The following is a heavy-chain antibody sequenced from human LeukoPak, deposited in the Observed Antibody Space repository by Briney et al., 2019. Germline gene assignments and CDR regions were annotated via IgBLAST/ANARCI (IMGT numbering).Heavy chain of an antibody. CDR1: GFTFSTYA. Sequence: GGSLRLSCAASGFTFSTYAMSWVRQAPGKGLQWVSAITGSGGSTYYADSVKGRFTMSRDNSNDTVYLQMNTLRAEDTALYYCAKTSSHRIRAFFDLWGRGTLVTVSS. J-gene: IGHJ2*01. CDR2: ITGSGGST. CDR3: AKTSSHRIRAFFDL. V-gene: IGHV3-23*01. D-gene: IGHD2-15*01.